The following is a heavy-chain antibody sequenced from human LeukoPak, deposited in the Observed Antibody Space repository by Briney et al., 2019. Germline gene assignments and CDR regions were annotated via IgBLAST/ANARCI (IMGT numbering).Heavy chain of an antibody. CDR2: ISGSGGST. J-gene: IGHJ4*02. D-gene: IGHD4-17*01. CDR3: AKGTGYGDEPFDY. Sequence: GGSLRLSCAASGFTFSSYAMSWVRQAPGKGLEWVSAISGSGGSTYYADSVKGRFTISRDNSKNTLYLQMNSLRAEDTAVYYXAKGTGYGDEPFDYWGQGTLVTVSS. CDR1: GFTFSSYA. V-gene: IGHV3-23*01.